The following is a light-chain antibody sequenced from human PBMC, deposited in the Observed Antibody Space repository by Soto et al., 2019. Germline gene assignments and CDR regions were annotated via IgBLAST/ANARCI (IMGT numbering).Light chain of an antibody. Sequence: DIQMTQSPSSVSASVGDRVTITCRASQVISSRLAWYQQKPGKAPNLLIYAASSLQSGVPSRFSGSGSETDFTLTIGSLQPEDFATYYCQQSNSFPLTFSGGTKVEIK. V-gene: IGKV1-12*01. CDR1: QVISSR. J-gene: IGKJ4*01. CDR3: QQSNSFPLT. CDR2: AAS.